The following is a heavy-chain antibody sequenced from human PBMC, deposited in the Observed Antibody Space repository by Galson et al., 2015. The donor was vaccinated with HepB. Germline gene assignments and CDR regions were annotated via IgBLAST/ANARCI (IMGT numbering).Heavy chain of an antibody. CDR3: ARGHYDILPGSSQGDY. CDR2: IWYDGSNK. Sequence: SLRLSCAASGFTFVSYGMHWVRQAPGKGLEWVAVIWYDGSNKSYVDSVKGRFTVSRDNSKNTLYLQMNSLIAEDTAVYYCARGHYDILPGSSQGDYWGQGTLVTVSS. V-gene: IGHV3-33*01. J-gene: IGHJ4*02. D-gene: IGHD3-9*01. CDR1: GFTFVSYG.